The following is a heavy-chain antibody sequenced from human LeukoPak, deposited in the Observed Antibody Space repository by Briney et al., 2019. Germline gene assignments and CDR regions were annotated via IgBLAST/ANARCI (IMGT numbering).Heavy chain of an antibody. J-gene: IGHJ4*02. D-gene: IGHD2-8*02. CDR1: GFPFSGYG. Sequence: SGGSLRLSCTASGFPFSGYGMHWVRQAPGMGLEWVAIISYDGSNTFYGDSVKGRFTISRDNSKKTLYLQMNSLRTEDTAVYYCARDQTAVTGVWGTIDYWGQGTLVTVSS. CDR3: ARDQTAVTGVWGTIDY. V-gene: IGHV3-30*03. CDR2: ISYDGSNT.